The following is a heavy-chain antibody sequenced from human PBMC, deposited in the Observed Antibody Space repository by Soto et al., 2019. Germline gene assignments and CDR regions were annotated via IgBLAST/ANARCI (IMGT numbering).Heavy chain of an antibody. J-gene: IGHJ4*02. CDR1: GGSISSYY. V-gene: IGHV4-59*08. CDR2: IYYSGST. Sequence: SETLSLTCSVSGGSISSYYWSWIRQPPGKGLEWIGYIYYSGSTNYNPSLKSRVTISVDTSKNQFSLKLRSVTAADTAVYYCARLTYCSGGSCYGRYYFDYWGQGTLVTVSS. D-gene: IGHD2-15*01. CDR3: ARLTYCSGGSCYGRYYFDY.